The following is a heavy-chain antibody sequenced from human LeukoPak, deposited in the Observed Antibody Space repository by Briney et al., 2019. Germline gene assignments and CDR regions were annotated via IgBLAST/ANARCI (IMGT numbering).Heavy chain of an antibody. D-gene: IGHD2-2*02. CDR2: IYYSGSI. J-gene: IGHJ6*02. CDR1: GYSISSSNW. CDR3: ARTMSSSHTVYGMDV. Sequence: SETLSLTCAVSGYSISSSNWWGWIRQPPGRGLEWIGYIYYSGSIYYNPSLKSRVTMSVDTSKNQFSLKLSSVTAVDTAVYYCARTMSSSHTVYGMDVWGQGTTVTVSS. V-gene: IGHV4-28*05.